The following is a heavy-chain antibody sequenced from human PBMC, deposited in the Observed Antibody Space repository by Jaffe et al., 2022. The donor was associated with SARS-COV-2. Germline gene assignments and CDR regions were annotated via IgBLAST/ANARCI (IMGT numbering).Heavy chain of an antibody. CDR1: GDSIRSGDHF. J-gene: IGHJ4*02. Sequence: QVQLQESGPRLVRPSQTLSLTCTVSGDSIRSGDHFWGWFRQSPAKGLEWMGNIYHSGSTNYKPSLKSRLVMSVDTSKNQFSLRLTSVTAADTAVYYCARDKSVYDSNGLLDYWGPGMMVTVSS. CDR3: ARDKSVYDSNGLLDY. CDR2: IYHSGST. V-gene: IGHV4-30-4*01. D-gene: IGHD3-22*01.